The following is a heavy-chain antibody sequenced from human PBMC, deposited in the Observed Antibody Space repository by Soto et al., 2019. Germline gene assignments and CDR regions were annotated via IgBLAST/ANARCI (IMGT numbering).Heavy chain of an antibody. J-gene: IGHJ4*02. CDR3: ARAVAAAGHFDY. CDR2: IYYSGST. CDR1: GGSVSSGSYY. D-gene: IGHD6-13*01. Sequence: SLTCTVSGGSVSSGSYYWSWIRQPPGKGLEWIGYIYYSGSTNYNPSLKSRVTISVDTSKNQFSLKLSSVTAADTAVYYCARAVAAAGHFDYWGQGTLVTVSS. V-gene: IGHV4-61*01.